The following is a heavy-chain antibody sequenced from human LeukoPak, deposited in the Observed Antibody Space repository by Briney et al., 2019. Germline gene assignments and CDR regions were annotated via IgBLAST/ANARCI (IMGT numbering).Heavy chain of an antibody. CDR2: IYTSGST. J-gene: IGHJ6*03. D-gene: IGHD3-3*01. Sequence: SETLSLTCTVSGGSISSYYWSWIRQPAGKGLEWIGRIYTSGSTNYNPSLKSRVTMSVDTSKNQFSLNLNSVTAADTAVYYCAREELRFLEWLLEYMDVWGKGTTVTVSS. CDR1: GGSISSYY. CDR3: AREELRFLEWLLEYMDV. V-gene: IGHV4-4*07.